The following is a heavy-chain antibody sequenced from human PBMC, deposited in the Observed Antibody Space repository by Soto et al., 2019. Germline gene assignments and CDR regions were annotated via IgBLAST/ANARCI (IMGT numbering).Heavy chain of an antibody. V-gene: IGHV3-74*01. Sequence: EVQLVESGGTLVQPGGSLRLSCAAAGFTFSSHWMHWVRQAPGKGLVWVSRINVDGSSTDYADSVKGRFTISRDNAKNTLSLHMNGLRADDTAVYFCATSDYSASSFDYWGQGTLVTVSS. CDR3: ATSDYSASSFDY. CDR1: GFTFSSHW. D-gene: IGHD5-12*01. J-gene: IGHJ4*02. CDR2: INVDGSST.